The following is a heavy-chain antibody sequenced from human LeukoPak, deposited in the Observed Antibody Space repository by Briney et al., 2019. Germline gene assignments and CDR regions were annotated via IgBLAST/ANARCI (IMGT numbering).Heavy chain of an antibody. CDR2: ILSDGNND. Sequence: GGSLRLSCAASGFTFSSNAIHWVRQAPGKGLEWVAMILSDGNNDYYADSVKGRFTISRDNSKNTLYLQMNSLRPEDTAVYYCARDFQGRWTIDYWGQGTLVTVSP. D-gene: IGHD3/OR15-3a*01. CDR1: GFTFSSNA. J-gene: IGHJ4*02. V-gene: IGHV3-30*03. CDR3: ARDFQGRWTIDY.